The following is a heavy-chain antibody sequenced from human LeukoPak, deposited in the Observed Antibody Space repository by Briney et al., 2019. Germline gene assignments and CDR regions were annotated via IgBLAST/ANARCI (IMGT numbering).Heavy chain of an antibody. D-gene: IGHD3-10*01. CDR1: GYSFTSYW. V-gene: IGHV5-51*01. CDR3: ARCIYSGPWFGELFNWFDP. J-gene: IGHJ5*02. Sequence: GESLKISCKGSGYSFTSYWLGWGRQMSGKGLEGMVIIYPGVSDTRYSPSFQGQVTIAADKYISTAYLQWSSLKASDPAMYYCARCIYSGPWFGELFNWFDPWGQGTLVTVSP. CDR2: IYPGVSDT.